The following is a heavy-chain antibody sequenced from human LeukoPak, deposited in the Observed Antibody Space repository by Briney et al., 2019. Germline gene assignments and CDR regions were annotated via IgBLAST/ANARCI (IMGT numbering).Heavy chain of an antibody. Sequence: GASVKVSCKASGYTFTSYDVNWVRQATGQGLEYMGWMNPSSGVTNHAQKFQGRVTMTRDTSISTAYMELSRLRSDDTAVYYCARNRRVAAVGTIDYWGQGTLVTVSS. V-gene: IGHV1-2*02. CDR3: ARNRRVAAVGTIDY. J-gene: IGHJ4*02. CDR1: GYTFTSYD. CDR2: MNPSSGVT. D-gene: IGHD6-13*01.